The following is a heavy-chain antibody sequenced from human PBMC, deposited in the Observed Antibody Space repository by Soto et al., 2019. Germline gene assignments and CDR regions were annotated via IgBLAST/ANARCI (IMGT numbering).Heavy chain of an antibody. CDR2: IKSSTDGGTT. CDR1: GFTFSNAW. Sequence: EVQLVESGGGLVKPGGSLRLSCAASGFTFSNAWMNWVRQAPGKGLEWVGRIKSSTDGGTTDYAAPVTGRFTFSRDDSQNTVYLQMNSLKTEDTGVYYCTSTSTLGSGSWPWGQGTLVTVSS. J-gene: IGHJ4*02. CDR3: TSTSTLGSGSWP. D-gene: IGHD3-10*01. V-gene: IGHV3-15*07.